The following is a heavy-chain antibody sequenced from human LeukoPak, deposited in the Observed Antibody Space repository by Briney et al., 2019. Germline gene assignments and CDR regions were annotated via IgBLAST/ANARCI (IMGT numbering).Heavy chain of an antibody. CDR2: INWNGGNT. J-gene: IGHJ5*02. Sequence: PGGSLRLSCAASGFTFDDYAMSWVRQAPGKGLEWVSGINWNGGNTGYADSVKGRFTISRDNAKKSLYLQMNSLRVEDTALYYCARDSGYDWFYNWFDPWGQGALVTVSS. CDR1: GFTFDDYA. V-gene: IGHV3-20*04. CDR3: ARDSGYDWFYNWFDP. D-gene: IGHD5-12*01.